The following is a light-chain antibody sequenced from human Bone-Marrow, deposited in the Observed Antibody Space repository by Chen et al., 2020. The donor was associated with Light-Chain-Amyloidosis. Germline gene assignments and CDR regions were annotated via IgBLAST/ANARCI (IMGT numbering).Light chain of an antibody. Sequence: QSALSQPASVSGSPGQSITISCTGAGNDVGIYKLVSWYQHHPGKAPKLIIYEATARPSGVSTRFSGSQSGNTGSLTISGLQAEDEDDYYCCSVAGGVVPFGGGTKVPVL. J-gene: IGLJ2*01. CDR1: GNDVGIYKL. CDR3: CSVAGGVVP. V-gene: IGLV2-23*01. CDR2: EAT.